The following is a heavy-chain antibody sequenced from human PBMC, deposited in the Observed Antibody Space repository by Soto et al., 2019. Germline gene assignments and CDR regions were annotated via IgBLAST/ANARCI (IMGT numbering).Heavy chain of an antibody. CDR2: ISYDGSHK. D-gene: IGHD3-22*01. J-gene: IGHJ4*02. CDR3: AKETRYYDSSCYLDY. Sequence: GGSLRLSCAASGFTFSSSGIHWVRQAPGKGLEWVAFISYDGSHKYADSVKGRFTVSRDNSKSTLYLQMNSLRAEDTAVYYCAKETRYYDSSCYLDYWGQGTLVTVSS. CDR1: GFTFSSSG. V-gene: IGHV3-30*18.